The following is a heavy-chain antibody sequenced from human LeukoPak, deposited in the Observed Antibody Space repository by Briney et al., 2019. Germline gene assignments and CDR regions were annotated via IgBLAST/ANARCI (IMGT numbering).Heavy chain of an antibody. CDR1: GNSFTNNW. V-gene: IGHV5-51*01. Sequence: GESLKISCKGSGNSFTNNWIAWVRQMPGKGLEWMGIINPADSDTQYSAPFQGQVTISADRSTSTAYLHWSSLKASDTAIYYCAKRRLNVYETSPWDPVLWGQGTLVTVSS. CDR2: INPADSDT. D-gene: IGHD2-2*01. J-gene: IGHJ4*02. CDR3: AKRRLNVYETSPWDPVL.